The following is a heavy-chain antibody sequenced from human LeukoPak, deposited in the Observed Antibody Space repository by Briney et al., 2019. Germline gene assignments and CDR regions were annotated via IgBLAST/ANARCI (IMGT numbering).Heavy chain of an antibody. J-gene: IGHJ6*03. D-gene: IGHD3-3*01. Sequence: GGSLRLSCAASGFGVSGYYMSWVRQAPGKGLEVVSVIYSGGRTNYADSVKGRFIMSRDNSQNTLNLQMNNLRVEDTAAYYCARGRFSWGAYYYIDVWGKGTTVTISS. CDR2: IYSGGRT. V-gene: IGHV3-53*01. CDR1: GFGVSGYY. CDR3: ARGRFSWGAYYYIDV.